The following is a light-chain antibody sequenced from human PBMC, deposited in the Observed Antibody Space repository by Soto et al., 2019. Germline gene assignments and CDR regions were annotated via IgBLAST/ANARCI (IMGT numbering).Light chain of an antibody. J-gene: IGKJ4*01. V-gene: IGKV3-11*01. CDR1: QSVSSY. CDR3: QQRSNWPLT. CDR2: DAS. Sequence: EIVLTQSPATLSLSPGERATLSCRASQSVSSYLAWYQQKPGQAPRLLIYDASNRATGIPARFSGSGSGTDFTLTIRSLEPEDFAVYYCQQRSNWPLTLGGGTKVDIK.